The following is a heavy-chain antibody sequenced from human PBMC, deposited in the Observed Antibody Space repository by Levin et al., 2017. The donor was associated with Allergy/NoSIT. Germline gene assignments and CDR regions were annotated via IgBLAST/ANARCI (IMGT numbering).Heavy chain of an antibody. CDR2: ISYDGRNK. V-gene: IGHV3-30*18. D-gene: IGHD1-26*01. J-gene: IGHJ4*02. Sequence: GESLKISCTASGFTFNKYGIHWVRQAPGKGLEWVTFISYDGRNKDYATSVKGRFTISRDNSENTVYLQMSSLRAEDTAMYYCWKGGWELPANERFDLWGQGILLTVSS. CDR1: GFTFNKYG. CDR3: WKGGWELPANERFDL.